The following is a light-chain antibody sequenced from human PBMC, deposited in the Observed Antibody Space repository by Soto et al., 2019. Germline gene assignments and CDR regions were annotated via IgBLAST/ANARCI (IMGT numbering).Light chain of an antibody. CDR2: EVS. CDR1: SSDVGCYNY. Sequence: QSALTQPASVSGSPGQSITISCTGTSSDVGCYNYVSWYQQHPGKAPKLMIYEVSNRPSGVSNRFSGSKSGNTASLTISGLQADDEADYCCSSYTSSHYVFGTGTKLTVL. V-gene: IGLV2-14*01. J-gene: IGLJ1*01. CDR3: SSYTSSHYV.